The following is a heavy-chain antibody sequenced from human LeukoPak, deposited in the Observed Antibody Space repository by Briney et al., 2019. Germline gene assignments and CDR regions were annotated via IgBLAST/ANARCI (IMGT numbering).Heavy chain of an antibody. CDR2: IYYSGST. CDR1: GGSISSSSYY. CDR3: AREAIFGPPWYFDL. V-gene: IGHV4-39*07. Sequence: SETLSLTCTVSGGSISSSSYYWGWIRQPPGKGLEWIGSIYYSGSTYYNPSLKSRVTISVDTSKNQFSLKLSSVTAADTAVYYCAREAIFGPPWYFDLWGRGTLVTVSS. D-gene: IGHD3-3*02. J-gene: IGHJ2*01.